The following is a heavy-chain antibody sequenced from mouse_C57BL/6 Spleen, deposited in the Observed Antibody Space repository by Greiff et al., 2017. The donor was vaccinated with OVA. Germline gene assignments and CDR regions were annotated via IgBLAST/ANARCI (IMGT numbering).Heavy chain of an antibody. J-gene: IGHJ2*01. CDR1: GFTFSSYA. D-gene: IGHD1-1*01. V-gene: IGHV5-4*03. CDR3: ARGGLNYYGSSYGFDY. Sequence: DVKLMESGGGLVKPGGSLKLSCAASGFTFSSYAMSWVRQTPEKRLEWVATISDGGSYTYYPDNVKGRFTISRDNAKNNLYLQMSHLKSEDTAMYYCARGGLNYYGSSYGFDYWGQGTTLTVSS. CDR2: ISDGGSYT.